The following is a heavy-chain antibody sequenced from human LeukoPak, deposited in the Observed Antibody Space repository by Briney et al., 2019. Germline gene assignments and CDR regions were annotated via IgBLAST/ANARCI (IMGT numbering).Heavy chain of an antibody. V-gene: IGHV3-21*06. Sequence: GGSLRLSCAASGFTFSSHAMSWVRQAPGKGLEWVSSIATSSDYIYYAGSLKGRFTISRDNAKNSLYLHMNSLRPDDTAVYYCARGRSITILRGVAISDGFDIWGQGTKVTVS. CDR1: GFTFSSHA. D-gene: IGHD3-10*01. CDR2: IATSSDYI. CDR3: ARGRSITILRGVAISDGFDI. J-gene: IGHJ3*02.